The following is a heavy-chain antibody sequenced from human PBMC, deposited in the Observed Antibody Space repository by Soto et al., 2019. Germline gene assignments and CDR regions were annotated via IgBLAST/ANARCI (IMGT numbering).Heavy chain of an antibody. CDR1: ELTVSSNY. J-gene: IGHJ4*02. D-gene: IGHD3-16*01. V-gene: IGHV3-66*01. CDR3: AAIMWGSSRLFEY. Sequence: GGSLRLSCAASELTVSSNYISRVRQAPGKGLEWVSVIYSGGSTYYADSVKGRFTISRDNSKNTVYLQMNSLRAEDTAVYYCAAIMWGSSRLFEYWVKGNLVTVTS. CDR2: IYSGGST.